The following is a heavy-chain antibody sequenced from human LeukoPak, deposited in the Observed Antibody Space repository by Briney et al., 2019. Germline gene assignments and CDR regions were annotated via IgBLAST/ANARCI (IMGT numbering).Heavy chain of an antibody. Sequence: GGSLRLSCAASGFTFSSYGMHWVRQAPGKGLEWVAVISYDGSNKYYADSVKGRFTIPRDNSKNTLYLQMNSLRAEDTAVYYCAKDSHYYYYGMDVWGQGTTVTVSS. CDR2: ISYDGSNK. J-gene: IGHJ6*02. CDR3: AKDSHYYYYGMDV. CDR1: GFTFSSYG. V-gene: IGHV3-30*18.